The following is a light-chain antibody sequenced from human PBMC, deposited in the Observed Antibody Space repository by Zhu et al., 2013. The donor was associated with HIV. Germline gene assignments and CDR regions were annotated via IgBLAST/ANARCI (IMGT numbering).Light chain of an antibody. CDR3: QQYFNWYT. V-gene: IGKV3-15*01. J-gene: IGKJ2*01. CDR1: ENVMTN. CDR2: HAS. Sequence: EIVLTQSPVTLSVSPGERATLSCRASENVMTNLAWYQHKPGQAPRVLIFHASTRATGVPARFSGSGSGTEFTLTISSLQAEDFAVYYCQQYFNWYTFGPGTKVEI.